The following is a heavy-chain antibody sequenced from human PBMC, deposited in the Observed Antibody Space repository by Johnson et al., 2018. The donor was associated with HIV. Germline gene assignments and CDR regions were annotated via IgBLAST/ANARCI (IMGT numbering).Heavy chain of an antibody. J-gene: IGHJ3*02. CDR3: AKGREQLVPGVGDAFDI. D-gene: IGHD6-6*01. V-gene: IGHV3-30*04. CDR1: RFTLSNYA. Sequence: QLVESGGGVVQPGGSLRLSCAASRFTLSNYAMHWVRQAPGKGLEWVAVISYDGSNKYFADSVKGRFTISRDNSENTLYRQMDSLRAEDTAVYYCAKGREQLVPGVGDAFDIGGQGTMVTVSS. CDR2: ISYDGSNK.